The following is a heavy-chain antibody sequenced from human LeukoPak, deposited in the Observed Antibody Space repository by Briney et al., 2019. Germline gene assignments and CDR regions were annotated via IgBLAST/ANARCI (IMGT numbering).Heavy chain of an antibody. CDR1: GYTFTSYW. CDR3: ARRLIASSSWYY. Sequence: ASVTVSCKASGYTFTSYWIGWVRQMPGKGLEWMGIIYPGDSDTRYSPSFQGQVTISADKSISTAYLQWSSLKASDTAMYYCARRLIASSSWYYWGQGTLVTVSS. D-gene: IGHD6-13*01. CDR2: IYPGDSDT. V-gene: IGHV5-51*01. J-gene: IGHJ4*02.